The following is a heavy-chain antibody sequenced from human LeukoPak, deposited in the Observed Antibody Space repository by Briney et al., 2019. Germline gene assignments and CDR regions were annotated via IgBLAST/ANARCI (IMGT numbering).Heavy chain of an antibody. Sequence: PGGSLRLSCVASGFTFSNYAMSWIRQAPGKGLEWISSISVGGAKTYYADSVKGRFTISRDNSKNTLYLQMNSLKTEDTAVYYCTRGPSIAVAGAFDYWGQGTLVTVSS. D-gene: IGHD6-19*01. J-gene: IGHJ4*02. CDR3: TRGPSIAVAGAFDY. V-gene: IGHV3-23*01. CDR1: GFTFSNYA. CDR2: ISVGGAKT.